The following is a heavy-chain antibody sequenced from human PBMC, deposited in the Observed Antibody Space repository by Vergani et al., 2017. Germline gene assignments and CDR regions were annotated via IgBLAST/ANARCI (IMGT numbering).Heavy chain of an antibody. J-gene: IGHJ4*02. Sequence: QVQLVQSGAEVKKPGASVKVSCKASGYTFISYGISWVRQAPGQGLEWMGWISAYNGNTNYAQKFQGRVTMTTDTSTSTAYMELSLRSDDTAVYYCARKGRDSYNWNGYYFDYWGQGTLVTVSS. CDR1: GYTFISYG. D-gene: IGHD1-1*01. CDR2: ISAYNGNT. CDR3: ARKGRDSYNWNGYYFDY. V-gene: IGHV1-18*01.